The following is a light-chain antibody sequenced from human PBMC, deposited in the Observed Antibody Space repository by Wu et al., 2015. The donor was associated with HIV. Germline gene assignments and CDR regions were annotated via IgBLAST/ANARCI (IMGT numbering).Light chain of an antibody. CDR3: QQRSNWPPIT. V-gene: IGKV3-15*01. J-gene: IGKJ5*01. CDR2: GAF. Sequence: EIEMTQSPAALSVSPGERITLSCRASQSVTTNLVWYQQKPGQAPRLLIRGAFTRATGIPIRFTGSGSGTEFTLTITSLQSEDSGVYYCQQRSNWPPITFGQGTRLEIK. CDR1: QSVTTN.